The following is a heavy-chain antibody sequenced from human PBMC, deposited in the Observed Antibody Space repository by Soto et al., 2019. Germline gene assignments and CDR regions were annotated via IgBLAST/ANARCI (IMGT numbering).Heavy chain of an antibody. CDR1: GGTFSSYA. CDR3: ARDNDRYCSSTSCTFDY. J-gene: IGHJ4*02. CDR2: IIPIFGTA. D-gene: IGHD2-2*01. Sequence: GASVKVSCKASGGTFSSYAISWVRQAPGQGLEWMGGIIPIFGTANYAQKFQGRVTITADESTSTAYMELSSLRSEDTAVYYCARDNDRYCSSTSCTFDYWGQGTLVTVSS. V-gene: IGHV1-69*13.